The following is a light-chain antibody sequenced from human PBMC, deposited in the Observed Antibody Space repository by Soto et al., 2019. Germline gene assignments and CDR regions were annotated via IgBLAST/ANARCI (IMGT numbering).Light chain of an antibody. CDR2: GAS. CDR1: QSVSGSY. J-gene: IGKJ4*01. V-gene: IGKV3-20*01. Sequence: EIVLTQSPGTLSLSPGERATLSCRASQSVSGSYLAWYQQKPGQAPRLLIYGASSRATGIPDRFSGSGSGTDFTLTISRLEPEDFAVYYCQQYGSSPLTFGRGTRWIS. CDR3: QQYGSSPLT.